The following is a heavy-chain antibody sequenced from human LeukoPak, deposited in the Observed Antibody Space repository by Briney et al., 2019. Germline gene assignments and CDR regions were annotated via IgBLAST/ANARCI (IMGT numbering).Heavy chain of an antibody. Sequence: GGSLRLSCAASGFTFSSYNMNWVRQAPGKGLEYVSSISGNSNYIFYADSVKGRFTISRDNAKNSLFLQMNSLRAEDTAVYYCASRRTAYCGGDCPEGYWGQGTLVTVSS. CDR2: ISGNSNYI. CDR3: ASRRTAYCGGDCPEGY. CDR1: GFTFSSYN. D-gene: IGHD2-21*02. V-gene: IGHV3-21*01. J-gene: IGHJ4*02.